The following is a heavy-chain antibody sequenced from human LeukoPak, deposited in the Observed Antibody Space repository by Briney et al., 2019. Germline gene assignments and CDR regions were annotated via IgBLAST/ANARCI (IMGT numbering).Heavy chain of an antibody. CDR3: AGASRMTTVSS. D-gene: IGHD4-17*01. J-gene: IGHJ5*02. V-gene: IGHV3-74*01. CDR2: INSDGSST. CDR1: GCTFTSYW. Sequence: PGGSLRLSCAASGCTFTSYWMNWVRQAPGKGLVWVSRINSDGSSTSYADSVKGRFTISRDNAKNTLYLQMNSLRAEDTAVYYCAGASRMTTVSSWGQGTLVTVSS.